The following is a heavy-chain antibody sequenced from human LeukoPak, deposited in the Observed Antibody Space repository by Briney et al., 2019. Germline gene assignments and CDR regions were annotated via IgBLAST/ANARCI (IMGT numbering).Heavy chain of an antibody. CDR3: ARETTPYSSSWYGGGFDY. CDR1: GFTFSSYS. Sequence: GSLRLSCAASGFTFSSYSMNWVRQAPGKGLEWVSSISSSSSYIYYADSVKGRFTISRDNAKNSLYLQMNSLRAEDTAVYYCARETTPYSSSWYGGGFDYWGQGTLVTVSS. CDR2: ISSSSSYI. D-gene: IGHD6-13*01. J-gene: IGHJ4*02. V-gene: IGHV3-21*04.